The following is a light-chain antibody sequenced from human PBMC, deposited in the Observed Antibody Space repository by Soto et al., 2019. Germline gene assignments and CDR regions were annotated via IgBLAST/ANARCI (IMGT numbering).Light chain of an antibody. V-gene: IGKV1-27*01. J-gene: IGKJ4*01. CDR1: QGISNY. Sequence: DIQMTQSPSSLSASVGDRVTITCRASQGISNYLAWYQQKPGKVTNLLIYAASTLQSGVPSLFSGSGSGTDFTLTISSLQPEDVATYYCQKYNSAPLFGGGTKVEIK. CDR3: QKYNSAPL. CDR2: AAS.